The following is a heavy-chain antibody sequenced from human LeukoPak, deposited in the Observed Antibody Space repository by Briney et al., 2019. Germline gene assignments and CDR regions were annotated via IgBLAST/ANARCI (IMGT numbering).Heavy chain of an antibody. J-gene: IGHJ6*02. CDR1: RGSISSSGYS. Sequence: SETLSLTCTVSRGSISSSGYSWGWVRQPPGKGLEWIGTIYYSGSTYYNSSLKSRVTISVDTSKNQFSLKLSSVTAADTAVYYCAVWFGALFVWGQGTTVTVSS. CDR3: AVWFGALFV. CDR2: IYYSGST. D-gene: IGHD3-10*01. V-gene: IGHV4-39*07.